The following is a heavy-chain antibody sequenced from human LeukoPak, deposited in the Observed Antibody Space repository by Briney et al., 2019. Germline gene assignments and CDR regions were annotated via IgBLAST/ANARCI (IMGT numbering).Heavy chain of an antibody. CDR2: ISVDGSNT. J-gene: IGHJ3*01. CDR3: ARGRTGSNAFDV. CDR1: GFTFSSHW. D-gene: IGHD2-15*01. Sequence: GGSLRLSCAASGFTFSSHWMHWVRQAPGKGLVWVSRISVDGSNTRYADSVKGRFTISRDNAKKTLYLQMNGLRAEDMAVYYCARGRTGSNAFDVWGQGTMFTVSS. V-gene: IGHV3-74*01.